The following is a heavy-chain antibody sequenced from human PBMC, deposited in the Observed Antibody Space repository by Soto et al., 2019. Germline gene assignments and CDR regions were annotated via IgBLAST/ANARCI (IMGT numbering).Heavy chain of an antibody. CDR2: INQDGSEK. V-gene: IGHV3-7*03. Sequence: EVQLVESGGGLVQAGGSLRLSCATSGFPFNNYWMTWVRQAPGKGLECVANINQDGSEKNYVDSVKGRFIISRDNAKNSLNLQMSSLRPEDTAVYYCARDMDWFDPWGQGTLVTVSS. D-gene: IGHD3-10*01. CDR1: GFPFNNYW. CDR3: ARDMDWFDP. J-gene: IGHJ5*02.